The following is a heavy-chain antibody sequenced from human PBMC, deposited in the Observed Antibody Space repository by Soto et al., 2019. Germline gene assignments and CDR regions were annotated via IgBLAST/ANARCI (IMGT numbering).Heavy chain of an antibody. CDR3: ARPVEMATISRSYLFY. V-gene: IGHV1-69*13. CDR2: IIPIFGTA. Sequence: ASVKVSCKASGGTFSNYAINWVRQAPGQGLEWMGGIIPIFGTANYAQKFQGRVTTTADESTSTAYLDLSSLRSEDTAVYYCARPVEMATISRSYLFYWGQGTLVTVSS. CDR1: GGTFSNYA. D-gene: IGHD5-12*01. J-gene: IGHJ4*02.